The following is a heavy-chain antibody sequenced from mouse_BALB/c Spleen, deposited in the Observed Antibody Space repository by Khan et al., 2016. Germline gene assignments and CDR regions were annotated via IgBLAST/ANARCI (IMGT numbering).Heavy chain of an antibody. Sequence: VRLQQSGAELVKPGASVKLSCTASGFNINDTYMHWVKQRPEQGLEWIGRIDPANGNTKYDPKFQGKATITADTSSNTAYLQLSSLTSADTAVSYSDEGRGRGDAMDYWGQGTSVTVSS. D-gene: IGHD3-3*01. CDR1: GFNINDTY. CDR3: DEGRGRGDAMDY. V-gene: IGHV14-3*02. CDR2: IDPANGNT. J-gene: IGHJ4*01.